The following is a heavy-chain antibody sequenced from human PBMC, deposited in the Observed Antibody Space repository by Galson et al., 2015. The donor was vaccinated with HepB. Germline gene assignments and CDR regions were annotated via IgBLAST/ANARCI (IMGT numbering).Heavy chain of an antibody. CDR1: GDSISGDY. CDR2: VYYSGST. D-gene: IGHD3-10*01. Sequence: LSLTRSVSGDSISGDYWSWVRQPPGKGLEWIGSVYYSGSTNYNPSLKSRVTISVDTSKKQFSLRLTSVTAADTAVYYCARQTTLWFGELSVPAYFDLWGRGSLVTVSA. J-gene: IGHJ2*01. CDR3: ARQTTLWFGELSVPAYFDL. V-gene: IGHV4-59*08.